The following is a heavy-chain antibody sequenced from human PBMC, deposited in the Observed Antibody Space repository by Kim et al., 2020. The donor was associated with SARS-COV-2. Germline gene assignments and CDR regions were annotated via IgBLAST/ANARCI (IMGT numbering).Heavy chain of an antibody. CDR1: GFTFSSYG. CDR2: IWYDGSNK. CDR3: AKDLRVYYGSGSYYYYYYGMDV. D-gene: IGHD3-10*01. J-gene: IGHJ6*02. V-gene: IGHV3-33*06. Sequence: GGSLRLSCAASGFTFSSYGMHWVRQAPGKGLEWVAVIWYDGSNKYYADSVKGRFTISRDNSKNTLYLQMNSLRAEDTAVYYCAKDLRVYYGSGSYYYYYYGMDVWGQGTTVTVSS.